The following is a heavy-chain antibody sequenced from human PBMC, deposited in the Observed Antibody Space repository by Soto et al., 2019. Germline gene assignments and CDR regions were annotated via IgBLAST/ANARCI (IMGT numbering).Heavy chain of an antibody. CDR1: GVSVSSNSYS. CDR3: ARVYGDYLDY. D-gene: IGHD4-17*01. Sequence: PSETLSLTCTVSGVSVSSNSYSWGWIRQSPGKGLEWIGTIYSSENTYYNPSLLSRVTISVDTSKNEFSLRLSSVTAADTAVYYCARVYGDYLDYWGQGTLVTVSS. V-gene: IGHV4-39*07. J-gene: IGHJ4*02. CDR2: IYSSENT.